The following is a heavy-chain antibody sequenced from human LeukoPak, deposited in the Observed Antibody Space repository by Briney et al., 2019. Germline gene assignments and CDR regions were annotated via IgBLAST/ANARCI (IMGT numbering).Heavy chain of an antibody. V-gene: IGHV4-4*02. CDR3: ARAIAAAVDWFDP. CDR1: GGSISSSNW. D-gene: IGHD6-13*01. CDR2: IYHSGST. Sequence: SETLSLTCAVSGGSISSSNWWSWVRQPPGKGLEWIGEIYHSGSTNYNPSLKSRVTISVDKSKNQFSLKLSSVTAADTAVYYCARAIAAAVDWFDPWGQGTLVTVSS. J-gene: IGHJ5*02.